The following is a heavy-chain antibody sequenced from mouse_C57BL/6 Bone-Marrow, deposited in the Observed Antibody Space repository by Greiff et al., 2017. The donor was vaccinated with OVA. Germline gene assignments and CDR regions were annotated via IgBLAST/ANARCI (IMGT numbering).Heavy chain of an antibody. D-gene: IGHD1-1*01. V-gene: IGHV1-15*01. Sequence: VKLVESGAELVRPGASVTLSCKASGYTFTDYEMNWVKQTPVHGLEWIGALDPETGGTAYNQKFKGKAILTADKSSSTAYMELSSLPSEDSAVYYCTRITTVVARWDYWGQGTTLTVSS. CDR3: TRITTVVARWDY. CDR1: GYTFTDYE. CDR2: LDPETGGT. J-gene: IGHJ2*01.